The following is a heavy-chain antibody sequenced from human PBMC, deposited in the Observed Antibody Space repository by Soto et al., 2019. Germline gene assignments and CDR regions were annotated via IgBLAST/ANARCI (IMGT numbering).Heavy chain of an antibody. J-gene: IGHJ6*02. CDR2: IYYSGST. Sequence: TLSLTCTVSGGSISSGDYYWSWIRQPPGKGLEWIGYIYYSGSTYYNPSLKSRVTISVDTSKNQFSLKLSSVTAADTAVYYCARETAQGEGMGMDVWGQGTTVTVSS. CDR3: ARETAQGEGMGMDV. V-gene: IGHV4-30-4*01. D-gene: IGHD3-16*01. CDR1: GGSISSGDYY.